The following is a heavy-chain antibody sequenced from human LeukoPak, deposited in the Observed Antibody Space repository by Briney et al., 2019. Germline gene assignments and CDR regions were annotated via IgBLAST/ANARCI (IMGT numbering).Heavy chain of an antibody. D-gene: IGHD3-22*01. Sequence: PGGSLRLSCAASGFTFSSYGMHWVRQAPGKGLEWVAVISYDGSNKYYAESVKGRFTISRDNSKNTLYLQMNSLRPEVTAVYYCAKDQYDSNGSDYWGQGTLVTVSS. CDR1: GFTFSSYG. CDR3: AKDQYDSNGSDY. CDR2: ISYDGSNK. V-gene: IGHV3-30*18. J-gene: IGHJ4*02.